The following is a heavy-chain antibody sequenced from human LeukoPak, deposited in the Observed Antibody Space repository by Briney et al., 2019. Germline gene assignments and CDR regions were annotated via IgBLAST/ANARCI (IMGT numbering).Heavy chain of an antibody. Sequence: SQTLSLTCTVSGGSISSGSYYWSWIRQPAGKGLEWIGRIYTSGSTNYNPSLKSRVTISVDTSKNQFSLKLSSVTAADTAVYYCARDGHTAMVTGAFDIWGQGTMVTVSS. CDR3: ARDGHTAMVTGAFDI. V-gene: IGHV4-61*02. D-gene: IGHD5-18*01. J-gene: IGHJ3*02. CDR1: GGSISSGSYY. CDR2: IYTSGST.